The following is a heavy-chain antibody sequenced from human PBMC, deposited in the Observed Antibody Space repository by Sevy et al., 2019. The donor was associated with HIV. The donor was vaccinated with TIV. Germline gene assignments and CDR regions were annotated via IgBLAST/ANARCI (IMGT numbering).Heavy chain of an antibody. CDR3: ARGGDDFWTRPNAFDI. CDR1: GGSFSGYY. Sequence: SDTLSLTCAVYGGSFSGYYWSWIRQPPGKGLEWIGEINHSGSTNYNPSLKSRVTISVDTSKNQFSLKLSSVTAADTAVYYCARGGDDFWTRPNAFDIWGQGTMVTVSS. V-gene: IGHV4-34*01. J-gene: IGHJ3*02. D-gene: IGHD3-3*01. CDR2: INHSGST.